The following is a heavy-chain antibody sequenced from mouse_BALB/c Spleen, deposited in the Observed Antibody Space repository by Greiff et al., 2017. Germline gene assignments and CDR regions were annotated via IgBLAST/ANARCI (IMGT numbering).Heavy chain of an antibody. J-gene: IGHJ4*01. Sequence: EVQVVESGGGLVKPGGSLKLSCAASGFAFSSYDMSWVRQTPEKRLEWVAYISSGGGSTYYPDTVKGRFTISRDNAKNTLYLQMSSLKSEDTAMYYCARRLGLRREYYAMDYWGQGTSVTVSS. D-gene: IGHD4-1*01. CDR1: GFAFSSYD. CDR3: ARRLGLRREYYAMDY. V-gene: IGHV5-12-1*01. CDR2: ISSGGGST.